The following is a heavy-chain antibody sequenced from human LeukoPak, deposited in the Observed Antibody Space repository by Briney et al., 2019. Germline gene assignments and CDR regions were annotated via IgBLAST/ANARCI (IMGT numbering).Heavy chain of an antibody. D-gene: IGHD2-21*01. CDR2: IYPGDSDT. J-gene: IGHJ2*01. CDR1: GYSFTSYW. Sequence: GESLKISCKGSGYSFTSYWIGWVRQMPGKGLEWMGIIYPGDSDTRYSPSFQGQVTISADKSISTAYLQWSSPKASDTAMYYCARHPAYCGGDCYHWYFDLWGRGTLVTVSS. V-gene: IGHV5-51*01. CDR3: ARHPAYCGGDCYHWYFDL.